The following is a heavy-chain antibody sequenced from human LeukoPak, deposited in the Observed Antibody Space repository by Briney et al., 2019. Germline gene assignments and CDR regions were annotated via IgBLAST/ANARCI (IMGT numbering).Heavy chain of an antibody. D-gene: IGHD1-26*01. CDR1: GFTFSSYS. J-gene: IGHJ4*02. CDR3: ARVIRVEVGATWMFDY. V-gene: IGHV3-21*01. CDR2: ISSSSSYI. Sequence: PGGSLRLSCAASGFTFSSYSMNWVRQAPGKGLEWVSSISSSSSYIYYADSVKGRFTISRDNAKNSLYLQMNSLRAEDTAVYYCARVIRVEVGATWMFDYWGQGTLVTVSS.